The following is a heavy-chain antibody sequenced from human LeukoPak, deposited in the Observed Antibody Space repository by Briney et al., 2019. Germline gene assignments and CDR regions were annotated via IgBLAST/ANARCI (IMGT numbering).Heavy chain of an antibody. D-gene: IGHD5-24*01. CDR1: GGTFSSYA. Sequence: SVKVSSKASGGTFSSYAISWVRQAPGQGLEWMGRIIPILGIANYAQKFQGRVTITADKSTSTAYMELSSLRSEDTAVYYCARDGYNFYYYYGMDVWGQGTTVTVSS. CDR3: ARDGYNFYYYYGMDV. J-gene: IGHJ6*02. V-gene: IGHV1-69*04. CDR2: IIPILGIA.